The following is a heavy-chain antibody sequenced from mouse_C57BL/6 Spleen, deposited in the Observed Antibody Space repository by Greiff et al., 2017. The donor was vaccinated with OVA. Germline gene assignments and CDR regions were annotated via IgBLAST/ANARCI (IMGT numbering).Heavy chain of an antibody. CDR3: ATPSYDGYYEWYFDV. D-gene: IGHD2-3*01. CDR1: GFTFSSYA. Sequence: EVQLQESGGGLVKPGGSLKLSCAASGFTFSSYAMSWVRQTPEKRLEWVATISDGGRYTYYPDNVKGRFTLSSDNAKNNLYLQMSHLKAEDTAMYYCATPSYDGYYEWYFDVWGTGTTVTVSS. V-gene: IGHV5-4*01. CDR2: ISDGGRYT. J-gene: IGHJ1*03.